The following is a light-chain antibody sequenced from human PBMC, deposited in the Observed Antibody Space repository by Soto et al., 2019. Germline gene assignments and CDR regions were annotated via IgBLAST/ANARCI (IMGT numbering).Light chain of an antibody. CDR1: QSIGNF. J-gene: IGKJ2*01. CDR3: QESYSSPPYT. V-gene: IGKV1-39*01. Sequence: DIQMTQSPSSLSASIGDRVTITCRASQSIGNFLNWYQKKPGKAPNLLIYVASNLQSGVPSRFSGSGSGTDFTLTISSLQPEDSATYYCQESYSSPPYTFGQGTKLEIK. CDR2: VAS.